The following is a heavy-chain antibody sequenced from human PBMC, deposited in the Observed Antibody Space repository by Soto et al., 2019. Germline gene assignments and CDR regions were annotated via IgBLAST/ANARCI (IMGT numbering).Heavy chain of an antibody. Sequence: GGSLRLSCAASGFTFSSYWMSWVRQAPGKGLEWVANIKQDGSEKYYVDSVKGRFTISRDNAKNSLYLQMNSLRAEDTAVYYCARVIAARLTYYYYGMDVWGQGTTVPVSS. CDR3: ARVIAARLTYYYYGMDV. CDR1: GFTFSSYW. D-gene: IGHD6-6*01. CDR2: IKQDGSEK. V-gene: IGHV3-7*01. J-gene: IGHJ6*02.